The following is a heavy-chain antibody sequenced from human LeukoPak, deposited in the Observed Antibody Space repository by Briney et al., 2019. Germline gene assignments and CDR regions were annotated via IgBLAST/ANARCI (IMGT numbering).Heavy chain of an antibody. CDR2: IYYSGST. CDR1: GASISSYY. D-gene: IGHD1-26*01. J-gene: IGHJ4*02. V-gene: IGHV4-59*01. CDR3: ARGEAGATTDFDY. Sequence: PSETLSFTCTVSGASISSYYWSWIRQPPGKGLEWIGYIYYSGSTNYNPSLKSRVTISLDTSKNQFSLKLSSVTAADTAVYYCARGEAGATTDFDYWGQGTLVTVSS.